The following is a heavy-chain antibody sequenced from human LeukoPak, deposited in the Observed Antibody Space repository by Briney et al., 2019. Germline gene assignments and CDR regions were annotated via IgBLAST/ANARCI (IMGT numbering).Heavy chain of an antibody. CDR1: GGSISSGGYY. Sequence: PSETLSLTCTVSGGSISSGGYYWSWIRQHPGKGLEWIGYIYYSGSTYYNPSLKSRVTISVDTSKNQFSLKLSSVTAADTAVYYCARKTYYYDSSEEFFDYWGQGTLVTVSS. V-gene: IGHV4-31*03. CDR2: IYYSGST. CDR3: ARKTYYYDSSEEFFDY. J-gene: IGHJ4*02. D-gene: IGHD3-22*01.